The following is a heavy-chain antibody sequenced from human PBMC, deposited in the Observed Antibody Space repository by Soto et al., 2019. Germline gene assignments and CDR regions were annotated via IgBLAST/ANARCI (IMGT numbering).Heavy chain of an antibody. D-gene: IGHD6-13*01. Sequence: PSETLSLTCAVYGGSFSGYYWSWIRQPPGKGLEWIGEINHSGSTNYNPSLKSRVTISVDTSKNQFSLKLSSVTAADTAVYYCARSSGYSSSWYWVYWGQGTLVTVSS. J-gene: IGHJ4*02. CDR1: GGSFSGYY. V-gene: IGHV4-34*01. CDR2: INHSGST. CDR3: ARSSGYSSSWYWVY.